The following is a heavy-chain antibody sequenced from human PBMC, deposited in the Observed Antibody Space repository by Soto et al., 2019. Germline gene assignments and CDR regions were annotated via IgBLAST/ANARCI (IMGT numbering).Heavy chain of an antibody. V-gene: IGHV1-69*01. CDR3: AGGRIVVVGSRAYYGMDV. D-gene: IGHD3-22*01. CDR1: GGTPSNSA. CDR2: IIPVFGLV. J-gene: IGHJ6*02. Sequence: QVHLLLQSGAEVKKPGSSVKVSCKASGGTPSNSAISWVRQAPGQVLECIGGIIPVFGLVKYAQNFQGRVTITAAESTNTAYMELSRRRTEDTAVYYCAGGRIVVVGSRAYYGMDVWGQGTTVTVSS.